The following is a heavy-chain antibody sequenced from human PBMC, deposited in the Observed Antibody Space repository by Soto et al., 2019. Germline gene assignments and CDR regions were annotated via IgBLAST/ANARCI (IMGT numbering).Heavy chain of an antibody. D-gene: IGHD3-22*01. CDR3: VRERFFYDMIGQED. V-gene: IGHV3-48*03. Sequence: GGSLRLSCAGSGFPFSTYEMNWVRQAPGKGLEWIAHITTSGSDMNYADSVKGRFTISRDNSKRSVFLQMNSLRVEDTAFYYCVRERFFYDMIGQEDWGQGTPVTVSS. J-gene: IGHJ4*02. CDR2: ITTSGSDM. CDR1: GFPFSTYE.